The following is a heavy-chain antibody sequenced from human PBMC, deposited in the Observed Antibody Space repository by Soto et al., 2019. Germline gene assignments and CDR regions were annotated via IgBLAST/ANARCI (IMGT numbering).Heavy chain of an antibody. CDR3: AREKGIGRNYFGMDV. D-gene: IGHD2-15*01. V-gene: IGHV3-33*01. CDR2: IWFDGTKK. CDR1: GFTFSSYG. Sequence: GGSLRLSCAASGFTFSSYGMHWVRQAPGKGLEWVTAIWFDGTKKYYADSVKGRFTISRDNLKNTVYLQMSSLRVEDTAVYYCAREKGIGRNYFGMDVWGQGTTVTSP. J-gene: IGHJ6*02.